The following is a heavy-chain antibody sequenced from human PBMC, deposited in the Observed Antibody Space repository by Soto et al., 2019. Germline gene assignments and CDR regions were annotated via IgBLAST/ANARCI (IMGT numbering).Heavy chain of an antibody. D-gene: IGHD1-1*01. CDR1: GFTFSNYV. J-gene: IGHJ3*02. Sequence: VQLLESGGGLVQPGGSLRLSCAASGFTFSNYVMNWVRQAPGKGLEWVSTISYSADKTFYADSVKGRFTISRDNSRDTLFLQMNSLRADDAAVYYCARRGRTTTTNWGAFDIWGQGTMVTVSS. CDR3: ARRGRTTTTNWGAFDI. CDR2: ISYSADKT. V-gene: IGHV3-23*01.